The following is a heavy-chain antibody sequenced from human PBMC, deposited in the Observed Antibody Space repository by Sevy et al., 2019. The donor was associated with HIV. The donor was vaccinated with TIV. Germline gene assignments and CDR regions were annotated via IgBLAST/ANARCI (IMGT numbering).Heavy chain of an antibody. V-gene: IGHV4-34*01. D-gene: IGHD3-16*01. CDR3: ARGLGGGVDP. CDR1: GGSFSGYY. CDR2: INHSGST. J-gene: IGHJ5*02. Sequence: SETLSITCAVYGGSFSGYYWSWIRQPPGKGLEWIGEINHSGSTNYNPSLKSRVTISVDTSKNQFSLKLSSVTAADTAVYYCARGLGGGVDPWGQGTLVTVSS.